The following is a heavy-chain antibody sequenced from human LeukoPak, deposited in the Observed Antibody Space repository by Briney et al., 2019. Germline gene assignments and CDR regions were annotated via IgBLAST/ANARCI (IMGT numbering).Heavy chain of an antibody. CDR1: GFTVSSNS. Sequence: GGSLRLSCTVSGFTVSSNSMSWVRQAPGKGLEWVSFIYSDNTHYSDSVKGRFTISRDNSKNTLYLQMNSLRAEDTALYYCARGSGGTQPYHFDYWGQGTLVTVSS. D-gene: IGHD6-19*01. CDR2: IYSDNT. J-gene: IGHJ4*02. V-gene: IGHV3-53*01. CDR3: ARGSGGTQPYHFDY.